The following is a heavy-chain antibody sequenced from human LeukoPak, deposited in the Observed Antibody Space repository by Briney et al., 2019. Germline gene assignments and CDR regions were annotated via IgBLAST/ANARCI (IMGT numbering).Heavy chain of an antibody. CDR1: GGSISSGSYY. D-gene: IGHD6-19*01. CDR2: IYTSGST. CDR3: ARDKIAEAGDAFDI. J-gene: IGHJ3*02. V-gene: IGHV4-61*02. Sequence: PSETLSLTCTVSGGSISSGSYYWSWIRQPAGKGLEWIGRIYTSGSTNYNPSLKSRVTISVDTSKNQFSLKLSSVTAADTAVYYCARDKIAEAGDAFDIWGQGTMVTVSS.